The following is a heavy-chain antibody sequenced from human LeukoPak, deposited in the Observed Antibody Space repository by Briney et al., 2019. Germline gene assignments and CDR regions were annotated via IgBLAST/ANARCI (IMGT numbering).Heavy chain of an antibody. CDR1: GYSIRSGYY. V-gene: IGHV4-38-2*02. CDR3: ARVPGPNWFDP. CDR2: IYQSGNT. J-gene: IGHJ5*02. Sequence: SETLSLTCSVSGYSIRSGYYWGWIRQPPGKGLEWIGSIYQSGNTYYNESLKSRVTISVDTSENQFSLKLTSVTAADTAVYYCARVPGPNWFDPWGQGTLVIVSS.